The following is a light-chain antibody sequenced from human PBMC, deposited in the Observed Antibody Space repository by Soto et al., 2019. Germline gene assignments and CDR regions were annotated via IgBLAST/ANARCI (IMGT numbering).Light chain of an antibody. CDR1: ESVSSSY. CDR3: QQYGSSPHT. CDR2: GAS. Sequence: EIVLTQAPGTLSLSPGERATLSCRASESVSSSYLAWYQHKPGQSRRLLIYGASSRATGIPDRFSGSGSGTDFTLTISRLEPEDVAVYYCQQYGSSPHTFGQGTKLEIK. V-gene: IGKV3-20*01. J-gene: IGKJ2*01.